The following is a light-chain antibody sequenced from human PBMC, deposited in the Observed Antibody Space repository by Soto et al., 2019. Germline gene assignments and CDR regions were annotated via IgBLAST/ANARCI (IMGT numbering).Light chain of an antibody. CDR1: SSDVGGYNY. CDR2: DVS. J-gene: IGLJ2*01. CDR3: CSYAGSYTVV. V-gene: IGLV2-11*01. Sequence: QSALTQPRSVSGSPGQSVTISCTGTSSDVGGYNYVSWYQQHPGKAPKLMLYDVSKRPSGVPDRFSGSKSGNTASLTISGLQNEDEADYYCCSYAGSYTVVFGGGTKLTVL.